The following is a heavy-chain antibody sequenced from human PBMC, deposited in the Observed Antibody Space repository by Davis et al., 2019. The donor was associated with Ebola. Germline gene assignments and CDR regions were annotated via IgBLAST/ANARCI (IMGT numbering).Heavy chain of an antibody. D-gene: IGHD5-12*01. J-gene: IGHJ5*02. CDR2: IYPGDSDT. CDR1: GYSFPSYW. CDR3: AKLGYSAYDKGWFGP. Sequence: GESLKISCKTSGYSFPSYWIAWVRQMPGKGLECMGIIYPGDSDTTYSPSFQGQVTISVDRAISTAYLQWNSLKASDTAVYYCAKLGYSAYDKGWFGPWGQGTLVTVSS. V-gene: IGHV5-51*01.